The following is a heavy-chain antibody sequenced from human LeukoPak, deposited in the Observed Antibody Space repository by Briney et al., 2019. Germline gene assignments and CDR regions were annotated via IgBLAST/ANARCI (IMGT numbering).Heavy chain of an antibody. V-gene: IGHV1-69*05. D-gene: IGHD1-26*01. J-gene: IGHJ4*02. Sequence: SVKVSCKASGGTFSSYTISWVRQAPGQGLEWMGGIIPIFGTANYAQKFQGRVTITTDESTSTAYMELSSLRSEDTAVYYCARSKGIVGAIRRWYYFDYWGQGTLVTVSS. CDR1: GGTFSSYT. CDR2: IIPIFGTA. CDR3: ARSKGIVGAIRRWYYFDY.